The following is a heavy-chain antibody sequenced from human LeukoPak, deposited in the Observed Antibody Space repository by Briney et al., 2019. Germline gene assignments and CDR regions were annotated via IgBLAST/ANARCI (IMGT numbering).Heavy chain of an antibody. Sequence: GGSLRLSCAASGFTVSSNYMSWVRQAPGKGLEWVSVIYSGGSTYYADSMKGRFTISRDNSKNTLYLQMNSLRAEDTAVYYCAREKLLWPRAGAFDIWGQGTMVTVSS. V-gene: IGHV3-66*01. CDR3: AREKLLWPRAGAFDI. CDR1: GFTVSSNY. D-gene: IGHD3-10*01. CDR2: IYSGGST. J-gene: IGHJ3*02.